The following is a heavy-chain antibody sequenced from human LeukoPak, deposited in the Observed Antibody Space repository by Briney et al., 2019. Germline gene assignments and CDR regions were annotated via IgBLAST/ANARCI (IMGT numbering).Heavy chain of an antibody. CDR3: AREALSDGYSSSWYVLY. CDR1: GGSISSYY. V-gene: IGHV4-4*07. Sequence: SETLSLTCTVSGGSISSYYWSWIRQPAGKGLEWIGRIYTSGSTNYNPSLKSPVTMSVDTSKNQFSLKLSSVTAADTAVYYCAREALSDGYSSSWYVLYWGQGTLVTVSS. D-gene: IGHD6-13*01. J-gene: IGHJ4*02. CDR2: IYTSGST.